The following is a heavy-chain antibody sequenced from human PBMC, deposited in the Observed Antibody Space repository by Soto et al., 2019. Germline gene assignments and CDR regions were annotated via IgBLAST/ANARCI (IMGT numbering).Heavy chain of an antibody. CDR2: IVVGSGNT. CDR1: GFTFTSSA. V-gene: IGHV1-58*01. J-gene: IGHJ4*02. D-gene: IGHD3-22*01. Sequence: GASVKVSCKASGFTFTSSAVQWVRQARGQRLEWIGWIVVGSGNTNYAQKFQERVTITRDMSTSTAYMELSSLRSEDTAVYYCAASSTYYYDSSGYYPFDYWGQGTLVTVSS. CDR3: AASSTYYYDSSGYYPFDY.